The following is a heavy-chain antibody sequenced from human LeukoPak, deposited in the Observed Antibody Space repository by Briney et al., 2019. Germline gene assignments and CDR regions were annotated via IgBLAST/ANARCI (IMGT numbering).Heavy chain of an antibody. CDR3: ARGFTHDYGDYFDY. CDR1: GFTVRSNY. J-gene: IGHJ4*02. Sequence: PGGSLRLSCAASGFTVRSNYMSWVRQAPGKGLEWVSVIYSDSGGSTYYADSVKGRFTMSRDNSKNTLYLHMNSLRAEDTAVYYCARGFTHDYGDYFDYWGQGTLVTVSS. V-gene: IGHV3-66*01. D-gene: IGHD4-17*01. CDR2: IYSDSGGST.